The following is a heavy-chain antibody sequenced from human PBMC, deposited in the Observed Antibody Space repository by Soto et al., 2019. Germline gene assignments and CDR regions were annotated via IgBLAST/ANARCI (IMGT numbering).Heavy chain of an antibody. CDR1: GFTVISNY. CDR3: ARFSGYPNYYFDY. D-gene: IGHD5-18*01. V-gene: IGHV3-53*01. CDR2: IYSGGST. J-gene: IGHJ4*02. Sequence: EVQLVESGGGLIQPGGSLRRSCTASGFTVISNYMSWVCQAPGKGLEWVSVIYSGGSTYYADSVKGRFTISRDSSKNTLYLQMNSLRAEDTAVYYCARFSGYPNYYFDYWGQGNLVTVSS.